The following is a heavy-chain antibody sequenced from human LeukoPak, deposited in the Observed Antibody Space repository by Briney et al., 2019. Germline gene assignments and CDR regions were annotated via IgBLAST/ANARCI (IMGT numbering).Heavy chain of an antibody. CDR2: ISGSGGSA. D-gene: IGHD5-12*01. J-gene: IGHJ4*02. V-gene: IGHV3-23*01. Sequence: GGSLRLSCAASGFTFSSYAMSWVRQAPGKGLEWVSAISGSGGSAYYADSVEGRFTISRDNSKNTLYLQMNSLRAEDTAVYYCARDPTPGVVAPNPDYWGQGTLVTVSS. CDR3: ARDPTPGVVAPNPDY. CDR1: GFTFSSYA.